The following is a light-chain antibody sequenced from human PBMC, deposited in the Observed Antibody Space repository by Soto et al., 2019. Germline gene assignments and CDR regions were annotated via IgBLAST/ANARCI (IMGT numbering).Light chain of an antibody. V-gene: IGKV1-12*01. Sequence: DIQMTQSPSSVSAAVGDRVTITCRASQDISTWLAWYQQKPGKAPKFLIYAASILQSGVPSRFSGSGSGTEFTRAISSLQPEDFATYCCQQANSFPQTFGGGTKLEIK. CDR2: AAS. J-gene: IGKJ4*01. CDR3: QQANSFPQT. CDR1: QDISTW.